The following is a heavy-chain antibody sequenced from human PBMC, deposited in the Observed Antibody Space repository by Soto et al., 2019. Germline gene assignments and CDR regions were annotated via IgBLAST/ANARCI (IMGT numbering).Heavy chain of an antibody. CDR3: TTDISLELPHY. D-gene: IGHD1-7*01. J-gene: IGHJ4*02. CDR1: GLTFSNAW. V-gene: IGHV3-15*01. CDR2: IKSKTDGGTT. Sequence: GGSLRLSCAASGLTFSNAWMSWVRQAPGKGLEWVGRIKSKTDGGTTDYAAPVKGRFTISRDDSKNTLYLQMNSLKTEDTAVYYCTTDISLELPHYWGQGTLVTVSS.